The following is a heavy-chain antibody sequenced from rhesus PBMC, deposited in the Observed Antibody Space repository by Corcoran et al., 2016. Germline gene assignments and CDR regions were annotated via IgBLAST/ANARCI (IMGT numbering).Heavy chain of an antibody. V-gene: IGHV4-73*01. CDR1: GGSISGYYY. CDR2: IYGKRAST. D-gene: IGHD6-25*01. Sequence: QVKLQQWGEGLVKPSETLSLTCAVYGGSISGYYYWSWIRQPPGKGLEWIGYIYGKRASTNDNPSLKNRVTISKDTSKNQFALKLSSVTAADTAVYYCARYSGSWDSIDYWGQGVLVTVSS. CDR3: ARYSGSWDSIDY. J-gene: IGHJ4*01.